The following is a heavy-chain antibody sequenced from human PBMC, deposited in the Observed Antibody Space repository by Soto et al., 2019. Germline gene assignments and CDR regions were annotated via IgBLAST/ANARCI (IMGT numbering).Heavy chain of an antibody. CDR1: GYSFTSYW. D-gene: IGHD4-17*01. CDR3: ARRHTVISAFDI. J-gene: IGHJ3*02. CDR2: IYPGDSDT. V-gene: IGHV5-51*01. Sequence: PGESLKISCNGSGYSFTSYWIGWVGQMPWKGLEWMGIIYPGDSDTRYSPSFQGQVTISADKSISTAYLQWSSLKASDTAMYYCARRHTVISAFDIWGQGTMVTVSS.